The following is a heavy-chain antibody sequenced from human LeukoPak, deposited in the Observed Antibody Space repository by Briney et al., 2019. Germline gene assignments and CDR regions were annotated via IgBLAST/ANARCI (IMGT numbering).Heavy chain of an antibody. D-gene: IGHD3-3*01. CDR3: ASWRRPYYFDY. CDR2: IYYSGST. J-gene: IGHJ4*02. V-gene: IGHV4-39*01. CDR1: GGSISSSSYY. Sequence: TSETLSLTCTVSGGSISSSSYYWGWIRQPPGKGLGWIGSIYYSGSTYYNPSLKSRVTISVDTSKNQFSLKLSSVTAADTAVYYCASWRRPYYFDYWGQGTLVTVSS.